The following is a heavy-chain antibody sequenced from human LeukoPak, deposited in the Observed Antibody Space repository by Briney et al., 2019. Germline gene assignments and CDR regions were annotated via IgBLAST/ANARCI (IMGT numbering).Heavy chain of an antibody. CDR3: AKGVCSGGSCPLDY. Sequence: GGSLRLSCAASGFTFSSYAMSWARQAPGKGPEWVSAISGSSGSTYYADSVKGRFTISRDNSKNTLYLQMNSLRAEDTAVYYCAKGVCSGGSCPLDYWGQGTLVTVSS. D-gene: IGHD2-15*01. J-gene: IGHJ4*02. CDR1: GFTFSSYA. CDR2: ISGSSGST. V-gene: IGHV3-23*01.